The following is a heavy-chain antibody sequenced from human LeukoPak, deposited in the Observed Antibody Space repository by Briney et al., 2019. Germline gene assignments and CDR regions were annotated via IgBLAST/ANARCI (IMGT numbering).Heavy chain of an antibody. D-gene: IGHD2-2*01. CDR2: INWNGGST. Sequence: GGSLRLSCAASGFTFDVYGMSWVRQAPGKGLEWLSGINWNGGSTGYADSVKGRFTISRDNAKNSLYLQMNSLRAEDTALYYCARDGDIVVVPAAIHLDYWGQGTLVTVSS. J-gene: IGHJ4*02. CDR3: ARDGDIVVVPAAIHLDY. CDR1: GFTFDVYG. V-gene: IGHV3-20*04.